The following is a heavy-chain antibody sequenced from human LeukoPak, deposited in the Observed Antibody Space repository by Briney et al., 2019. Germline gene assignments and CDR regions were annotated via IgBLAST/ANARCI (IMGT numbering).Heavy chain of an antibody. CDR1: GGSISSYY. V-gene: IGHV4-59*12. D-gene: IGHD2-2*01. J-gene: IGHJ2*01. CDR3: ARRRYQLHRRYFDL. CDR2: FYYSGST. Sequence: SETLSLTCTVSGGSISSYYWSWIQQPPGKGLEWIGYFYYSGSTNYNPSLKSRVTISVDTSKNQFSLKLSSVTAADTTIYYCARRRYQLHRRYFDLWGRGTLVTVSS.